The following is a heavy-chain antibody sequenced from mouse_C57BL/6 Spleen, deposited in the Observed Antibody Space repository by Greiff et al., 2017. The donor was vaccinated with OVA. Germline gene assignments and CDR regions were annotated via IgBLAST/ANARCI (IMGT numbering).Heavy chain of an antibody. CDR2: IDPETGGT. CDR1: GYTFTDYE. D-gene: IGHD1-1*01. CDR3: TFETTVVAKDY. V-gene: IGHV1-15*01. J-gene: IGHJ2*01. Sequence: QVQLQQSGAELVRPGASVTLSCKASGYTFTDYEMHWVKQTPVHGLEWIGAIDPETGGTAYNQKFKGKAILTADKSSSTAYMELRSLTSEDSAVYYCTFETTVVAKDYWGQGTTLTVSS.